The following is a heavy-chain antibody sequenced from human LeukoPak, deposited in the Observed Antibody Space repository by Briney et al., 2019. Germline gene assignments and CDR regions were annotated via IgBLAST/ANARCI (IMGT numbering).Heavy chain of an antibody. J-gene: IGHJ4*02. CDR2: IKSKTDGGTT. CDR3: TTDRATYYDFWSGSR. V-gene: IGHV3-15*01. Sequence: GGSLRLSCAASGFTFSNTWMSWVRQAPGKGLEWVGQIKSKTDGGTTDYAAPVKGRFTISRDDSKNTLYLQMNSLKTEDTAVYFCTTDRATYYDFWSGSRWGQGTLVTVSS. D-gene: IGHD3-3*01. CDR1: GFTFSNTW.